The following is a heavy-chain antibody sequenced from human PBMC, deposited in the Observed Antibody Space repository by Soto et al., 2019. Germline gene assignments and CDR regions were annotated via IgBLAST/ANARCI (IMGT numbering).Heavy chain of an antibody. Sequence: PSETLSPTCTVSGGSINDFYWSWIRQPPGKGLXGIXXIXXSXXXXXNXXLKGRVTISVDTSKNQFSLKLRSVTAAETAVYYCARVGGVAARTFDYWGQGTPVTVSS. D-gene: IGHD6-6*01. CDR2: IXXSXXX. V-gene: IGHV4-59*01. CDR3: ARVGGVAARTFDY. J-gene: IGHJ4*02. CDR1: GGSINDFY.